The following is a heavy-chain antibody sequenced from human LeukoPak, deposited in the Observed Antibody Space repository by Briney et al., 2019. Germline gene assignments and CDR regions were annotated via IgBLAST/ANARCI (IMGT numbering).Heavy chain of an antibody. D-gene: IGHD3-9*01. CDR3: ASDATGGNWFDP. Sequence: GGSLRLSCAASGFTFSNYWMHWVRQAPGKGLEWVSSISSSSSYIYYADSVKGRFTISRDNAKNSLYLQMNSLRAEDTAVYYCASDATGGNWFDPWGQGTLVTVSS. V-gene: IGHV3-21*01. CDR1: GFTFSNYW. J-gene: IGHJ5*02. CDR2: ISSSSSYI.